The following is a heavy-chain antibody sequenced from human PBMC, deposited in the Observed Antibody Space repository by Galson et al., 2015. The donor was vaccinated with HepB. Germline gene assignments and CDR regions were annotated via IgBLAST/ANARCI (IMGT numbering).Heavy chain of an antibody. J-gene: IGHJ3*02. CDR3: ARGRLYYGRDAFDI. V-gene: IGHV3-66*01. Sequence: SLRLSCAASGFTVSSNYMSWVRQAPGKGLEWVSVIYSGGSTYYADSVKGRFTISRDNSKNTLYLQMNSLRAEDTAVYYCARGRLYYGRDAFDIWGQGTMVTVSS. CDR2: IYSGGST. CDR1: GFTVSSNY. D-gene: IGHD3-10*01.